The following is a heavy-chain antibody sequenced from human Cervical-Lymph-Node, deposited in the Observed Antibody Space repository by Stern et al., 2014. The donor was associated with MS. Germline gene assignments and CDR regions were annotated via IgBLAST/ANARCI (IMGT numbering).Heavy chain of an antibody. Sequence: QVQLVQSGAEVKKPGASVKVSCKASGYTFTGYYMHWVRQAPGQGLEWMGRINPNSGGTNHAQKFQGRVTMTRDTSISTAYMELSRLRSDDTAVYYCASNGYSSSWYDYWGQGTLVTVSS. CDR1: GYTFTGYY. D-gene: IGHD6-13*01. CDR3: ASNGYSSSWYDY. J-gene: IGHJ4*02. CDR2: INPNSGGT. V-gene: IGHV1-2*06.